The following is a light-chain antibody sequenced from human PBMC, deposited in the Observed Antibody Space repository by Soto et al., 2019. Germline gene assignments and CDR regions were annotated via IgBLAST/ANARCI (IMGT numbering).Light chain of an antibody. V-gene: IGKV1-5*03. CDR3: QQYNTYSWT. J-gene: IGKJ1*01. CDR2: KAS. Sequence: DIQMTQFPSTLSASVGDRVTITCRASQSISNRLAWFQQKSGEAPNLLIHKASSLESGVPSRFRGSGSGTEFTLTISSLQPDDFATYYCQQYNTYSWTFGQGTKVDIK. CDR1: QSISNR.